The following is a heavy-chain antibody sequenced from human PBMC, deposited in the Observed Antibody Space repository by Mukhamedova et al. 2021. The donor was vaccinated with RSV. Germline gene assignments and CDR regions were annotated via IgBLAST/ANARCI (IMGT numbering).Heavy chain of an antibody. CDR3: GGRYNWIDP. CDR2: ISDNSDRT. J-gene: IGHJ5*02. V-gene: IGHV3-23*01. Sequence: VSGISDNSDRTYYADSVKGRFTISRDNSNSTLYLQMNALRPEDTAVYYCGGRYNWIDPWCQGTLVSVSS. D-gene: IGHD3-16*01.